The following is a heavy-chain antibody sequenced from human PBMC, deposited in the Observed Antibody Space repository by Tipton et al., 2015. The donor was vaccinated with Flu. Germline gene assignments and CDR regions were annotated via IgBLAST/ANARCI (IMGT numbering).Heavy chain of an antibody. J-gene: IGHJ4*02. V-gene: IGHV3-48*03. CDR1: GFTFSSYE. CDR3: ARDGTRIVGAYDY. Sequence: SLRLSCAASGFTFSSYEMNWVRQAPGKGLEWVSYISSSGSTIYYADSVKGRFTISRDNAKNSLYLQMNSLGAEDTAVYYCARDGTRIVGAYDYWGQGTLVTVSS. CDR2: ISSSGSTI. D-gene: IGHD1-26*01.